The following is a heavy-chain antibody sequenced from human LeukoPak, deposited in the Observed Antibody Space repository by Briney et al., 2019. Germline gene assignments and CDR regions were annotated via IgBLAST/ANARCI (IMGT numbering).Heavy chain of an antibody. CDR3: ARGEVGATRAFDI. D-gene: IGHD1-26*01. CDR1: GFTFSNYW. J-gene: IGHJ3*02. CDR2: ISYDGSNK. V-gene: IGHV3-30*14. Sequence: PGGSLRLSCAASGFTFSNYWMSWVRQAPGKGLEWVAIISYDGSNKYYADSVKGRFTTSRDNSKNTLYLQMNSLRAEDTAVYYCARGEVGATRAFDIWGQGTMVTVSS.